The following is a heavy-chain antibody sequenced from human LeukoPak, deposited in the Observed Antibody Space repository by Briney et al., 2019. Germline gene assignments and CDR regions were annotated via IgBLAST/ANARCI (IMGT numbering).Heavy chain of an antibody. D-gene: IGHD2-15*01. Sequence: GASVKVSCKASGGTFSSYAISWVRQAPGQGLEWMGGIIPIFGTANYAQKFQGRVTITTDESTSTAYMELSSLRSEDTAVYYCARAPFYCSGGSCYSSDAFDIWGQGTMVTVSS. V-gene: IGHV1-69*05. CDR1: GGTFSSYA. CDR2: IIPIFGTA. J-gene: IGHJ3*02. CDR3: ARAPFYCSGGSCYSSDAFDI.